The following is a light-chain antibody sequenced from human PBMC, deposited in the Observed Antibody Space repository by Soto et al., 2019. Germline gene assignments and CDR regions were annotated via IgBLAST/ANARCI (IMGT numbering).Light chain of an antibody. Sequence: EFVLTQSPGTLSLSPGERATLSCRASQTVSNSYLAWYQQKPGQAPRLLIYGASSRATGIPDRFSGSGSGTDFTLTISRLEPEDFAVYYCQQYSSSPSTFGPGTKVDIK. CDR1: QTVSNSY. J-gene: IGKJ3*01. CDR3: QQYSSSPST. V-gene: IGKV3-20*01. CDR2: GAS.